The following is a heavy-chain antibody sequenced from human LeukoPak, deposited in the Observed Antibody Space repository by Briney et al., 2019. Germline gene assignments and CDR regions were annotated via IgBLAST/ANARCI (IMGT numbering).Heavy chain of an antibody. D-gene: IGHD3-16*01. CDR3: ARRGTSAYEFDY. Sequence: PSETLSLTCAVYGGSFSGYYWSWIRQPPGKELEWIGEINHSGSTNYNPSLKSRVTISVDTSKNQFSLKLSSVTAADTAVYYCARRGTSAYEFDYWGQGTLVTVSS. CDR2: INHSGST. J-gene: IGHJ4*02. CDR1: GGSFSGYY. V-gene: IGHV4-34*01.